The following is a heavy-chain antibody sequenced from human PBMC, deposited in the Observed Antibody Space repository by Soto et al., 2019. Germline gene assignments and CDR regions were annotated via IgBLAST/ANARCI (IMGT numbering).Heavy chain of an antibody. D-gene: IGHD2-2*01. V-gene: IGHV1-2*04. CDR2: IYPNSGGT. CDR1: GYTFPGYY. Sequence: ASVKVSCKASGYTFPGYYMHRVREAPGPGLEWMGWIYPNSGGTNYAQKFQGWVTMTRDTSISTAYMELSRLRADDTAVYYCARYGGYKYSSSTSCSHLDTTMVATYNYYGMDVWGQGTTVTVSS. CDR3: ARYGGYKYSSSTSCSHLDTTMVATYNYYGMDV. J-gene: IGHJ6*02.